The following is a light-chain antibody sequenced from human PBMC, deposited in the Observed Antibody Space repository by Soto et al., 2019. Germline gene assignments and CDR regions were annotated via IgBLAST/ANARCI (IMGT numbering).Light chain of an antibody. J-gene: IGKJ3*01. CDR1: QSVSSSY. CDR2: GAS. CDR3: QQYGTSPLP. Sequence: IVLTQSPGTLSLSPGERATLSCRASQSVSSSYLAWYQQKLGQAPRLLIFGASTRATGIPYTFSGRGSEKDFTLTISKLAHEDFAVYYCQQYGTSPLPFGPGTNVAFK. V-gene: IGKV3-20*01.